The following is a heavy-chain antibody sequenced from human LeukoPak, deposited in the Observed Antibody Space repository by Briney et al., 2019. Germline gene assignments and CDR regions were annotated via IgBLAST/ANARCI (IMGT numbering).Heavy chain of an antibody. V-gene: IGHV3-21*01. Sequence: PGGSLRLSCAASGFTVSRNYMSWVRQAPGKGLEWVSSISGSSSYIFYADSVKGRFTISRDNAKNSLYLQMNSLRAEDTAVYYCARVPADYWGQGTLVTVSS. CDR1: GFTVSRNY. CDR2: ISGSSSYI. CDR3: ARVPADY. J-gene: IGHJ4*02.